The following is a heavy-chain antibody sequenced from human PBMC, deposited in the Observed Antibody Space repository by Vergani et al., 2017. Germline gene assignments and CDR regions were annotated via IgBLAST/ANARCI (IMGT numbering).Heavy chain of an antibody. V-gene: IGHV3-23*01. Sequence: EAQLLESGGGLAQPGGSLRLSCAATGFSFAGYAMTWVRQAPGKGLEWVSTLSGTGATTYYADSVKGRFTISRDNSKNTLFLQMNNLRVVDTARYYCAKSPRQYNDYDSSPYYYKDVWGNGTTVTGS. CDR3: AKSPRQYNDYDSSPYYYKDV. CDR1: GFSFAGYA. CDR2: LSGTGATT. D-gene: IGHD5-12*01. J-gene: IGHJ6*03.